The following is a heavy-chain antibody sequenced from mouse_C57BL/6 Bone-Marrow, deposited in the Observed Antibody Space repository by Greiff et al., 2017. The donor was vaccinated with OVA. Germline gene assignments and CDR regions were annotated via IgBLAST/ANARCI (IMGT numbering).Heavy chain of an antibody. Sequence: EVKLEESGPVLVKPGASVTMSCKASGYTFTDYYMNWVKQSHGKSLEWIGVINPYNGGTSYNQKFKGKATLTVDKSSSTAYMELNSLTSEDSAVYYCAREATVVAYYYAMDYWGQGTSVTVSS. CDR1: GYTFTDYY. CDR3: AREATVVAYYYAMDY. J-gene: IGHJ4*01. V-gene: IGHV1-19*01. D-gene: IGHD1-1*01. CDR2: INPYNGGT.